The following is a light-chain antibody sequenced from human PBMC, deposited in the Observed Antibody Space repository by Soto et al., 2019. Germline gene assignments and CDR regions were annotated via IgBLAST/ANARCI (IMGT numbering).Light chain of an antibody. CDR3: QQYNDWPRT. Sequence: DIVMTQSPFTLSVSPLETANLSCRASQTVTSNLAWYQQKPGRSPRLLLSGASTRATGIPARFSGSGSGTEFTLTISRLQSEDLAVYYCQQYNDWPRTFGQGTKV. V-gene: IGKV3-15*01. CDR2: GAS. J-gene: IGKJ1*01. CDR1: QTVTSN.